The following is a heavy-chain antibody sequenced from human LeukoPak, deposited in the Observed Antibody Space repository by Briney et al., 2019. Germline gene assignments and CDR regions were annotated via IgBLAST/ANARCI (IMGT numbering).Heavy chain of an antibody. J-gene: IGHJ3*02. CDR2: ITYIGRT. Sequence: SETLSLTCAVSDYSFSSHYWTWIRQPPGKGLEWIGYITYIGRTKYNPSLKSRVTISIDTSKNQFSLRLTSVTAADTAVYYCARDLVTVTKGFDIWGQGTMVSVSS. CDR1: DYSFSSHY. CDR3: ARDLVTVTKGFDI. D-gene: IGHD4-17*01. V-gene: IGHV4-59*11.